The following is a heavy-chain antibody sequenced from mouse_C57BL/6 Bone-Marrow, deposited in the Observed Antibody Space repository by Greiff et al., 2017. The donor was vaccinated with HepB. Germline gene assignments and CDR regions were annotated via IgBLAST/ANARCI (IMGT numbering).Heavy chain of an antibody. CDR2: IDPSDSET. Sequence: VQLQQPGAELVRPGSSVKLSCKASGYTFTSYWMHWVKQRPIQGLEWIGNIDPSDSETHYNQKFKDKATLTVDKSSSTAYMQLSSLTSEDSAVYYCARGYYGSSDYFDYWGQGTTLTVSS. CDR3: ARGYYGSSDYFDY. V-gene: IGHV1-52*01. CDR1: GYTFTSYW. D-gene: IGHD1-1*01. J-gene: IGHJ2*01.